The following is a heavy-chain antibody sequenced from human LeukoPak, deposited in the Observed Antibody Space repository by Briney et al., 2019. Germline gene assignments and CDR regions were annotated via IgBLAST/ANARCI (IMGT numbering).Heavy chain of an antibody. J-gene: IGHJ6*02. Sequence: ASVKVSCKASGYTFTGYSMHWVRQAPGQGLEWMGWINPNSGGTNYAQKFQGRVTMTRDTSISTAYMELSRLRSDDTAVYYCARDLVLLWFGEFAPPRTYYYGMDVWGQGTTVTVSS. CDR2: INPNSGGT. CDR3: ARDLVLLWFGEFAPPRTYYYGMDV. V-gene: IGHV1-2*02. CDR1: GYTFTGYS. D-gene: IGHD3-10*01.